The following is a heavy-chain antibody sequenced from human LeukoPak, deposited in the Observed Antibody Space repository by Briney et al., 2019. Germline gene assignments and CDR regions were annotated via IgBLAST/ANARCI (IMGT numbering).Heavy chain of an antibody. J-gene: IGHJ6*03. CDR3: ARVGLTTVTFYYYYYMDV. D-gene: IGHD4-17*01. Sequence: PGGSLRLSCAASGFTFSSYWMSWVHQAPGKGLEWVANIKQDGSEKYYVDSVKGRFTISRDNAKNSLYLQMNSLRAEDTAVYYCARVGLTTVTFYYYYYMDVWGKGTTVTVSS. CDR2: IKQDGSEK. CDR1: GFTFSSYW. V-gene: IGHV3-7*01.